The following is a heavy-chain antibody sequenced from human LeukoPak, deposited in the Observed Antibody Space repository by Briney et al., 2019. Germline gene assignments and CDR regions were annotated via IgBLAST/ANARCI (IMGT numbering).Heavy chain of an antibody. D-gene: IGHD6-19*01. J-gene: IGHJ2*01. CDR3: ARGTGIAVAADYWYFDL. Sequence: KPSETLSLTCAVYGGSFSGYHWSWIRQPPGKGLEWIGEINHSGSTNYNPSLKSRVTISVDTSKNQFSLKLSSVTAADTAVYYCARGTGIAVAADYWYFDLWGRGTLVTVSS. V-gene: IGHV4-34*01. CDR2: INHSGST. CDR1: GGSFSGYH.